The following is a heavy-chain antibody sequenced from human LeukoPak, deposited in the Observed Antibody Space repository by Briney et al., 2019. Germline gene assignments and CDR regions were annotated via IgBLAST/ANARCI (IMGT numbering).Heavy chain of an antibody. J-gene: IGHJ6*02. Sequence: SETLSLTCTVSGGSISSSYWSWIRQPPGKGLEWIGYIYYTGTTNYNPSLKSRVTISVDTSKNQFSLKLSSVTAADTAVYYCATGNMVRGVMDVWGQGTTVTVSS. CDR1: GGSISSSY. D-gene: IGHD3-10*01. V-gene: IGHV4-59*01. CDR2: IYYTGTT. CDR3: ATGNMVRGVMDV.